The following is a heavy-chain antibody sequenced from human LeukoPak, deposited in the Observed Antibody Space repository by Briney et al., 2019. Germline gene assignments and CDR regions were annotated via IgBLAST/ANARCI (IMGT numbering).Heavy chain of an antibody. J-gene: IGHJ4*02. Sequence: GRSLRLSCAASGFTFSSYGMHWVRQAPGKGREWVAFISDHGSNKFYAGSVKGRFAISRDNSKNTLYLQVNSLRPEDTAVYYCAKDSVFDYWGQGTLVTVSS. CDR3: AKDSVFDY. CDR1: GFTFSSYG. D-gene: IGHD5/OR15-5a*01. V-gene: IGHV3-30*18. CDR2: ISDHGSNK.